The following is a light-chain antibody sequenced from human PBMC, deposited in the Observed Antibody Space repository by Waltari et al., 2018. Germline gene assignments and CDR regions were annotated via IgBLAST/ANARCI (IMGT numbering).Light chain of an antibody. CDR2: GND. V-gene: IGLV1-51*02. CDR3: GTWDNTLSAV. CDR1: TSNIGNNS. J-gene: IGLJ2*01. Sequence: QSVLTQPPSVSAAPGQEVSISCPGSTSNIGNNSVSWYQQFPGEAPKVLIYGNDKRTTGIPDRFSGSKSGTSATLDITGLQTGDEAVYYCGTWDNTLSAVFGGGTKVTVL.